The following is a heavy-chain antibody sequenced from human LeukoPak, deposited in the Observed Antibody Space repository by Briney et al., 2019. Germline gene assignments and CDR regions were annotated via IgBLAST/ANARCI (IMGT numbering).Heavy chain of an antibody. V-gene: IGHV3-30*02. J-gene: IGHJ4*02. CDR2: IRYDGSNK. D-gene: IGHD3-10*01. CDR3: AKDHSGSYYKTPPPFDY. Sequence: PGGSLRLSCAASGFTFSSYGMHWVRQAPGKGLEWAAFIRYDGSNKYYADSVKGRFTISRDNSKNTLYLQMNSLRAEDTAVYYCAKDHSGSYYKTPPPFDYWGQGTLVTVSS. CDR1: GFTFSSYG.